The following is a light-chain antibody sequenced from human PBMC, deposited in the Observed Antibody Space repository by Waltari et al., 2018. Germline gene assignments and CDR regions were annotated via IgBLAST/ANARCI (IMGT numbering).Light chain of an antibody. CDR3: SSYAGSNQVV. CDR1: SSDIGGHNY. V-gene: IGLV2-8*01. CDR2: EVN. Sequence: QSALTQPPSASGSPGQSVTISCTGTSSDIGGHNYVPRYQQLPCKAPKLMIYEVNKRPSGFHNRCAGTESGNTASLTASGLQADDEADYHCSSYAGSNQVVFGGGTKLTVL. J-gene: IGLJ2*01.